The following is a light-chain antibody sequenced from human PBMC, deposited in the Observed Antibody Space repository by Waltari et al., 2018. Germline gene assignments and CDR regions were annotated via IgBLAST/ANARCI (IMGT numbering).Light chain of an antibody. J-gene: IGLJ2*01. CDR2: DVS. CDR1: SSAVGAYNY. V-gene: IGLV2-14*03. CDR3: SSYTTTSTRL. Sequence: QSALTQPASVSGSPGQSITISCTGTSSAVGAYNYVSWYPQHPGKAPKLIIYDVSSRPSGISNRFSGSKSGNTASLTISGLQTEDEADYYCSSYTTTSTRLFGGGTKLTVL.